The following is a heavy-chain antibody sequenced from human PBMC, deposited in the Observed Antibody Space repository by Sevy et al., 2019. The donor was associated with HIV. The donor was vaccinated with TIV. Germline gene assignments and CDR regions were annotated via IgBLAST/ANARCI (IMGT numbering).Heavy chain of an antibody. Sequence: ASVKGSCKASGYTFTSYGISWVRQAPGQGLEWMGWISAYNGNKNYAQKLQGRVTMTTDTSTSTAYMELRSLSSDDTSVYYCAILAGIRGIIISDYYDYGMDVWGQGTTVTVSS. D-gene: IGHD3-10*01. J-gene: IGHJ6*02. CDR3: AILAGIRGIIISDYYDYGMDV. CDR2: ISAYNGNK. V-gene: IGHV1-18*01. CDR1: GYTFTSYG.